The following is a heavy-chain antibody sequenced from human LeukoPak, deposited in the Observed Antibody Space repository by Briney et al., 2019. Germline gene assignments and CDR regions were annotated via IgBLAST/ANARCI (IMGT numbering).Heavy chain of an antibody. D-gene: IGHD6-19*01. CDR1: GGTFSSYA. CDR2: IIPILGIA. Sequence: SVKVSCKASGGTFSSYAISWVRQAPGQGLEWMGRIIPILGIANYAQKFQGRVTITADKSTSTAYMELSSLRSEDTAVYYCARELYSSGWCRSSGENWFDPWGQGTLVTVSS. V-gene: IGHV1-69*04. J-gene: IGHJ5*02. CDR3: ARELYSSGWCRSSGENWFDP.